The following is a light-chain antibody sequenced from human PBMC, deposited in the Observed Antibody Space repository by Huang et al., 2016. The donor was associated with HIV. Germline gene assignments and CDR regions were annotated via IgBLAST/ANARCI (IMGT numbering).Light chain of an antibody. CDR1: QTSRSY. Sequence: EVVLTQSPATLSLSPGERATPPCRASQTSRSYLAWYQHKPGPPPRLLIYDTTKRATGIPARFSGSGSGTDFTLTSSSLEPEDFAVYYCHQRAGWPLFGGGTKVEIK. CDR2: DTT. V-gene: IGKV3-11*01. CDR3: HQRAGWPL. J-gene: IGKJ4*02.